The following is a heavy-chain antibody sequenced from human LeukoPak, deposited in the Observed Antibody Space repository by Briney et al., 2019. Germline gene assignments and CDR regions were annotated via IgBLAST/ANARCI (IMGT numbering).Heavy chain of an antibody. V-gene: IGHV4-4*07. Sequence: SETLSLTCTVSGASINNYYWDWIRQPAKKGLEWIGRIYIGGTANYNSSLQGRVTMSVDTSKNQFSLRLTSVTAADTALYYCARDGTTVTHNPYEVGAFDIWGQGTVVTVSS. J-gene: IGHJ3*02. CDR2: IYIGGTA. D-gene: IGHD4-17*01. CDR1: GASINNYY. CDR3: ARDGTTVTHNPYEVGAFDI.